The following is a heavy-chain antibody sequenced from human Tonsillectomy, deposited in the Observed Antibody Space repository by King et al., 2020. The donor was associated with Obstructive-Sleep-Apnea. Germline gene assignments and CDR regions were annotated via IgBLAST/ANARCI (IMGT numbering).Heavy chain of an antibody. CDR1: GFTFSSYT. CDR3: AGGDPRYSYYYYGMDV. CDR2: ISSSSTYI. Sequence: VQLVESGGGLVQPGGSLRLSCAASGFTFSSYTMNWVRQAPGKGLEWVSSISSSSTYIYYADSVKGRFSISRDNAKNSLYLQMNSLRAEDTAVYYCAGGDPRYSYYYYGMDVWGQGTTVTVSS. V-gene: IGHV3-21*01. J-gene: IGHJ6*02.